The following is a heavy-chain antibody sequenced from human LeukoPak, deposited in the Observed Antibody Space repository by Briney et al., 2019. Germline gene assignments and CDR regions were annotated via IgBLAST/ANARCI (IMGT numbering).Heavy chain of an antibody. V-gene: IGHV3-23*01. Sequence: RALRRSCAASGFAFSSYAMSWVRQAPGKGREWVWAISGSGGSPYYADSVKGRFTISRENSKTTLYLQMNSLRAEDTAVYYCARGLVQKQQLVFDYWGQGTLVTVSS. CDR3: ARGLVQKQQLVFDY. J-gene: IGHJ4*02. CDR2: ISGSGGSP. D-gene: IGHD6-13*01. CDR1: GFAFSSYA.